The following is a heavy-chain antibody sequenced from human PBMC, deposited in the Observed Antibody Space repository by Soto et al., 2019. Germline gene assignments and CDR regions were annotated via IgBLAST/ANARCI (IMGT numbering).Heavy chain of an antibody. CDR2: ISGRGDTA. D-gene: IGHD2-8*02. J-gene: IGHJ4*02. V-gene: IGHV3-23*01. Sequence: EVQLLESGGGLVQPGGSLRLSCAASGFTFSSYAMTWVRQAPGKGLEWVSGISGRGDTAYYADSVKGRFTISRDNSKNTLYLQLNSLRAEDTAVYYCEKGVCNTIRCTGRDDYWGQGTLVTVSS. CDR3: EKGVCNTIRCTGRDDY. CDR1: GFTFSSYA.